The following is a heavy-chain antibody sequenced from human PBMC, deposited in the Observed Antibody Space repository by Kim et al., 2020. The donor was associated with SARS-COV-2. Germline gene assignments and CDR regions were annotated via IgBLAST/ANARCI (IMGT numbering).Heavy chain of an antibody. Sequence: GGSLRLSCAASGFAFSNYGMHWVRQAPGKGLEWVAVISYDESNKYYADSVKGRFTISRDNSKNTLYLQMNSLRAEDTAVYFCARAEASSSWFRSLGCWGQGTLVTVSS. D-gene: IGHD6-13*01. CDR3: ARAEASSSWFRSLGC. J-gene: IGHJ4*02. V-gene: IGHV3-30*03. CDR1: GFAFSNYG. CDR2: ISYDESNK.